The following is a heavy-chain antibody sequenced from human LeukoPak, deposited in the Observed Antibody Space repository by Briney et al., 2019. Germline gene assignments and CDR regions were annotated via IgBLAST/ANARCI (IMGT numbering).Heavy chain of an antibody. CDR1: GGSLNSNFR. J-gene: IGHJ4*02. CDR3: SRNRVGESTFDY. CDR2: ISHSGSN. Sequence: SETLSLSCAVSGGSLNSNFRRSWVRQPPGKGLEWIGEISHSGSNGYNPSLKRRVIISVDKSKNHFSLKLSSVTAADAAVYYCSRNRVGESTFDYWGQGTLVTVSS. V-gene: IGHV4-4*02. D-gene: IGHD2-15*01.